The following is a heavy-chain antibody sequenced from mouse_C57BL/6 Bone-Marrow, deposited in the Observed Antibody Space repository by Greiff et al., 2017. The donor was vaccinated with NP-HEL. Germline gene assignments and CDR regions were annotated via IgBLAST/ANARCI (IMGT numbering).Heavy chain of an antibody. CDR1: GFNIKDDY. V-gene: IGHV14-4*01. D-gene: IGHD1-1*01. Sequence: VQLQQSGAELVRPGASVKLSCTASGFNIKDDYMHWVKQRPEQGLEWIGWLDPENGDTEYASKFQGKATITADTSSNTAYLQLSSLTSEDTAVYYCTADYYGSSYDIDYWGQGTTLTVSS. J-gene: IGHJ2*01. CDR3: TADYYGSSYDIDY. CDR2: LDPENGDT.